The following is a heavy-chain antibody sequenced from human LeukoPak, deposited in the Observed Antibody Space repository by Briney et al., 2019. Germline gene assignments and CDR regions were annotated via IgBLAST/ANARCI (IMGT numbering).Heavy chain of an antibody. Sequence: PSETLSLTCTVSGGSISSGGYYWSWIRQPPGKGLEWIGYIYHSGSTYYNPSLKSRVTISVDRSKNQFSLKLSSVTAADTAVYYCASCITISDDAFDIWGQGTMVTVSS. CDR3: ASCITISDDAFDI. D-gene: IGHD3-3*01. J-gene: IGHJ3*02. CDR1: GGSISSGGYY. CDR2: IYHSGST. V-gene: IGHV4-30-2*01.